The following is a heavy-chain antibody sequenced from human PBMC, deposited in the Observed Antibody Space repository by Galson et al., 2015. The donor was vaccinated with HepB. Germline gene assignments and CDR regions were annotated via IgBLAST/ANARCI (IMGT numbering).Heavy chain of an antibody. J-gene: IGHJ3*02. CDR2: ISYDGSNK. Sequence: SLRLSCAASGFTFSSYAMHWVRQAPGKGLEWVAVISYDGSNKYYADSVKGRFTISRDNSKNTLYLQMNSLRAEDTAVYYCARAPRPWWLEYAFDIWGQGTMVTVSS. D-gene: IGHD2-15*01. CDR1: GFTFSSYA. V-gene: IGHV3-30-3*01. CDR3: ARAPRPWWLEYAFDI.